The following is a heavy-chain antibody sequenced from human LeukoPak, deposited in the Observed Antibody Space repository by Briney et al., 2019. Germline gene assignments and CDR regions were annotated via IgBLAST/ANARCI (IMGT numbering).Heavy chain of an antibody. J-gene: IGHJ2*01. CDR3: ARDSRGGSGWYGYFDL. V-gene: IGHV3-21*01. CDR2: ISPSSFPI. D-gene: IGHD6-19*01. Sequence: GGSLRLSCAASGFIFSTYTMNWVRQAPGKGLEWVSSISPSSFPIYYADSVKGRFTISRDNAKNSLSLQMNSLRAEDTAIYYCARDSRGGSGWYGYFDLWGRGTLVTVSS. CDR1: GFIFSTYT.